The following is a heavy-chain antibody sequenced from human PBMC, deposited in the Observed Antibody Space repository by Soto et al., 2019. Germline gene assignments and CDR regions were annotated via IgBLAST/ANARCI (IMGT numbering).Heavy chain of an antibody. CDR1: GFTFSSYS. V-gene: IGHV3-21*01. CDR3: ARDLHSGAFDY. J-gene: IGHJ4*02. CDR2: ISSSSSYI. Sequence: EVQLVESGGGLVKPGGSLRLSCAASGFTFSSYSMNWVRQAPGKGLEWVSSISSSSSYIYYADSVKGRFTISRDNAKNSLYLQMTILRAEDTAVYYCARDLHSGAFDYWGQGTLVTVSS.